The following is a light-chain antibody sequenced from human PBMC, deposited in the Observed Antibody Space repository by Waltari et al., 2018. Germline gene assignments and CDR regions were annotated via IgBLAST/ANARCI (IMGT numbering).Light chain of an antibody. J-gene: IGKJ1*01. CDR3: QHYVSLPVT. Sequence: EIVLPQSPGTLSLSPGELATLSCRASQSVSRALAWYQQNPGQAPRLRIYGASNRATGSPDRFSGSGSGTDFSLIISRLEPEDFAVYYCQHYVSLPVTFGQGTKVEIK. CDR2: GAS. V-gene: IGKV3-20*01. CDR1: QSVSRA.